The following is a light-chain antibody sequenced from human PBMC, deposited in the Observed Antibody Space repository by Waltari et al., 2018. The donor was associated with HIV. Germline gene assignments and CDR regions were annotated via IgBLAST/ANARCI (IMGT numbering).Light chain of an antibody. CDR1: QSISSW. J-gene: IGKJ1*01. V-gene: IGKV1-5*03. CDR3: QHYNRDSMWT. CDR2: KAS. Sequence: DIQMTQSPSTLSASVGVRVTITCRASQSISSWLAWYQQKPGKAPKLLIYKASSLESGVPSRFSGSGSGTEFTLTISSLQPDDFATYSCQHYNRDSMWTFGQGTKVEIK.